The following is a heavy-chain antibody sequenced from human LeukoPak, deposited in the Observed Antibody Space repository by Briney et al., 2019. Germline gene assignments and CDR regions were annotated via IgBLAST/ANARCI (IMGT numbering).Heavy chain of an antibody. CDR3: PRIRGVGVISPYPYY. Sequence: SETLSPTCRVSGVSISSQSWGWIRRPPGKGLEWLGCINYSGSTHYNPSLESRVTISAATSKNQFSLKLSSVTAADTAVYYCPRIRGVGVISPYPYYWGQGILVTVSS. J-gene: IGHJ4*02. CDR1: GVSISSQS. D-gene: IGHD3-16*02. CDR2: INYSGST. V-gene: IGHV4-59*08.